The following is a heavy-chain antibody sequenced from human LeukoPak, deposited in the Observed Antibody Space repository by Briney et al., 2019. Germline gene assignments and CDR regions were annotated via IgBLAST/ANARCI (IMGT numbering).Heavy chain of an antibody. CDR3: AKEGAYPIITYDS. Sequence: GGSLRLSCAASGFTFSNYWMNWLRQAPGKGLEWVANIKQDGSEKYYVDSVKGRSTISRDNAKNSLYLQMNSLRAEDAGVYYCAKEGAYPIITYDSWGQGTLVTVSS. CDR2: IKQDGSEK. V-gene: IGHV3-7*01. J-gene: IGHJ5*01. CDR1: GFTFSNYW. D-gene: IGHD1-14*01.